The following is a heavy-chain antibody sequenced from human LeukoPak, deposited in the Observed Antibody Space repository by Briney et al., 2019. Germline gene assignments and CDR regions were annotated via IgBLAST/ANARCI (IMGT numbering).Heavy chain of an antibody. J-gene: IGHJ4*02. D-gene: IGHD6-19*01. CDR2: IKEDEIEI. V-gene: IGHV3-7*01. CDR3: ARLPYGYSSGWYEDYFDY. Sequence: GGSLRLSCAASGFAFNSQTMSWVRQAPGKGLEWVASIKEDEIEIHYVDSVKGRFTISRDNAKDSLYLQMNSLRAEDTAVYYCARLPYGYSSGWYEDYFDYWGQGTLVTVSS. CDR1: GFAFNSQT.